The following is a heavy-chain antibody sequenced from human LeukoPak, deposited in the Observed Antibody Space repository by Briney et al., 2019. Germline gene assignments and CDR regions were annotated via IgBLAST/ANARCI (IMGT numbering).Heavy chain of an antibody. CDR3: TRHMTTVTPYYFDY. J-gene: IGHJ4*02. Sequence: GGSLRLSCTPSGFTFGDYAMSWVRQAPGKGLEWVGFIRRKGYDRTTQYAASVKGRLTISRDDSKSIAYLQMNSLKTEDTAVYYCTRHMTTVTPYYFDYWGQGALVTVSS. CDR1: GFTFGDYA. D-gene: IGHD4-17*01. V-gene: IGHV3-49*04. CDR2: IRRKGYDRTT.